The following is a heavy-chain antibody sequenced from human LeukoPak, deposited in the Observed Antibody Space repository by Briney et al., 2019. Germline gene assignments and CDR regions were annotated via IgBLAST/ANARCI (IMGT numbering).Heavy chain of an antibody. V-gene: IGHV3-30*18. CDR2: ISYDGSNK. CDR3: AKRSGDTAMVDYYGMDV. Sequence: PGGSLRLSCAASGFTFNNFAINWVRQAPGKGLEWVAVISYDGSNKYYADSVKGRFTISRDNSKNTLYLQMNSLRAEDTAVYYCAKRSGDTAMVDYYGMDVWGQGTTVTVSS. D-gene: IGHD5-18*01. CDR1: GFTFNNFA. J-gene: IGHJ6*02.